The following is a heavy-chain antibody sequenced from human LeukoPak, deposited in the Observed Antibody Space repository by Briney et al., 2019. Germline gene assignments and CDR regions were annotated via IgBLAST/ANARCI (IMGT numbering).Heavy chain of an antibody. CDR3: ARADSYGFYYYYMDV. Sequence: GGSLRLSCAASGFTLSSYAMNWVRQAPGKGLEWVAIISGGSDNTHYADSVKGRFTISRDNSKNSLYLQMNSLRAEDTAVYYCARADSYGFYYYYMDVWGKGTTVTVSS. CDR2: ISGGSDNT. J-gene: IGHJ6*03. D-gene: IGHD5-18*01. CDR1: GFTLSSYA. V-gene: IGHV3-23*01.